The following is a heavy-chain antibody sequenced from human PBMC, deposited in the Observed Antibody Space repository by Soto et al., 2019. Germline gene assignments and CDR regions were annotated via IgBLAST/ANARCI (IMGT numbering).Heavy chain of an antibody. CDR3: ARDHAHPFDY. CDR1: GFTFSSYA. V-gene: IGHV3-30-3*01. Sequence: QVQLVESGGGVVQPGRSLRLSCAASGFTFSSYAMHWVRQAPGKGLEWVAVISYDGSNKYYADSVKGRFTISRDNSKNTLYLQMNSLRAEDTAVYYCARDHAHPFDYWGQGTLVTVSS. J-gene: IGHJ4*02. CDR2: ISYDGSNK.